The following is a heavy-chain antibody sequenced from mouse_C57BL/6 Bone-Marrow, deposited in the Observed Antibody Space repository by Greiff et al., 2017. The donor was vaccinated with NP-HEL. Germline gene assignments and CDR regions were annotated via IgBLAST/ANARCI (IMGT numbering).Heavy chain of an antibody. CDR2: SWWDDDK. CDR1: GLSLSTFGMG. J-gene: IGHJ3*01. D-gene: IGHD1-1*01. V-gene: IGHV8-8*01. Sequence: QVTLKVCGPGILQPSQTLSLTCSFSGLSLSTFGMGVGGIRQPSGKGLEWLEHSWWDDDKYDNPARKRGPTSSKDTSKNQVFLKIANVDTADTATYYLARIAGGYYGLPFAYWGQGTLVTVSA. CDR3: ARIAGGYYGLPFAY.